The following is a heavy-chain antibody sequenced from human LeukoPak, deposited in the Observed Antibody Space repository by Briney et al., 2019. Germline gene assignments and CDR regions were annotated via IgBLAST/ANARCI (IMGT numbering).Heavy chain of an antibody. Sequence: ASVKVSCKASGYTFTGYYMHWVRQAPGQGLEWMGWINPNSGGTNYAQKFQGRVTMTRDTSISTAYMELSRLRSDDTAVYCCATTDSSSWYLDYWGQGTLVTVSS. D-gene: IGHD6-13*01. CDR2: INPNSGGT. CDR1: GYTFTGYY. J-gene: IGHJ4*02. CDR3: ATTDSSSWYLDY. V-gene: IGHV1-2*02.